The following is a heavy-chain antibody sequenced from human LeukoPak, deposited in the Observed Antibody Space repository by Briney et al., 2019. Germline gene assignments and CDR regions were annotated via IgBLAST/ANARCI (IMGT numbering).Heavy chain of an antibody. J-gene: IGHJ4*02. V-gene: IGHV3-53*01. D-gene: IGHD1-26*01. CDR1: GFTVSSNY. Sequence: GGSLRLSCAASGFTVSSNYMNWVRQAPGKGLEWVSVVYSGGSTYYADSVKGRFTISRDNSKNTLYLQMNSLRAEDTAVYFCAKGYPVGDHYWGQGTLVTVSS. CDR3: AKGYPVGDHY. CDR2: VYSGGST.